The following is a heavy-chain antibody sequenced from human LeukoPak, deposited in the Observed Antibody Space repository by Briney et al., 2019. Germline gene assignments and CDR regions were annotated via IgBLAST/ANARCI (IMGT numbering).Heavy chain of an antibody. CDR3: ATGLCSGGSCGPIDY. CDR1: GFTFSRYG. D-gene: IGHD2-15*01. Sequence: GGSLRLSXAASGFTFSRYGMHWVCQAPGKGLEWVAVILYDGSNKYYADSVKGRFTISRDNSKNTLFLQMNSLRAEDTAVYYCATGLCSGGSCGPIDYWGQGTLVTVSS. J-gene: IGHJ4*02. V-gene: IGHV3-33*05. CDR2: ILYDGSNK.